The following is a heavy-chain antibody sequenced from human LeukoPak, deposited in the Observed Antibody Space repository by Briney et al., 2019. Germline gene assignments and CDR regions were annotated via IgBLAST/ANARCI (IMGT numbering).Heavy chain of an antibody. CDR1: GFTFSSYW. CDR3: ARDQLELNFDY. J-gene: IGHJ4*02. Sequence: GGSLRLSCAASGFTFSSYWMHWVRQAPGKGLVWVSRINSDGSSTSYADSVMGRFTISRDNAKNTLYLQMNSLRAEDTAVYYCARDQLELNFDYWGQGTLVTVSS. D-gene: IGHD1-7*01. CDR2: INSDGSST. V-gene: IGHV3-74*01.